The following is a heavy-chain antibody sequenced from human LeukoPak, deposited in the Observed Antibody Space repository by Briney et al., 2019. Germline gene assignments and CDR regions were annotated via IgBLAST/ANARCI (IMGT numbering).Heavy chain of an antibody. D-gene: IGHD5-18*01. CDR2: IIPILGIA. CDR1: GGTFSSYA. Sequence: SVTVSCKASGGTFSSYAISWVRQAPGQGLEWMGRIIPILGIANYAQKFQGRVTITADKSTSTAYMELSSLRSEDTAVYYCARGTAMVDYWGQGTLVTVSS. V-gene: IGHV1-69*04. CDR3: ARGTAMVDY. J-gene: IGHJ4*02.